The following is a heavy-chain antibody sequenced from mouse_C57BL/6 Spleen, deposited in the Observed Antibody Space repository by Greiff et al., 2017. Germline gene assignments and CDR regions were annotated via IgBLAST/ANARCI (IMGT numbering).Heavy chain of an antibody. D-gene: IGHD1-1*01. CDR1: GFNITDYY. V-gene: IGHV14-1*01. Sequence: VQLQQSGAELVRPGASVKLSCTASGFNITDYYMHWVKQRPEQGLEWIGRIDPADGDTEYAPKFQGKATLTADTSSSTAYLQLSSLTSEDNAVYYCTTGYYGSSYCDMDYWGQGTTVTVSS. CDR2: IDPADGDT. J-gene: IGHJ4*01. CDR3: TTGYYGSSYCDMDY.